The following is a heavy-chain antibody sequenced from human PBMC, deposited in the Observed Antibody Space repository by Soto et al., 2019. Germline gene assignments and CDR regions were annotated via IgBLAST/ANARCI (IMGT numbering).Heavy chain of an antibody. CDR2: ISPHNFNT. Sequence: SVKVSCKASGYTFTHFYITWVRQAPGQGLEWMGAISPHNFNTNYAQKFRGRVTLTTDKSTTTAYMDLRSLTSDDTAVYYCARDEGGYDISTGYYKAHNFDDWGQGVPVTVS. V-gene: IGHV1-18*01. D-gene: IGHD3-9*01. CDR3: ARDEGGYDISTGYYKAHNFDD. J-gene: IGHJ4*02. CDR1: GYTFTHFY.